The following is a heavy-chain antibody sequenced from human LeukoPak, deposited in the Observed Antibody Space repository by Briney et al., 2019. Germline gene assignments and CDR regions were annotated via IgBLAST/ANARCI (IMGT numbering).Heavy chain of an antibody. CDR2: INPNSGGT. D-gene: IGHD3-22*01. Sequence: ASVKVSCKASGYTFTGYYMHWVRPAPGQGLEWMGWINPNSGGTNYAQKFQGWVTMTGDTSISTAYMELSRLRSDDTAVYYCARGGGDYYDSSGFSYYYYGMDVWGQGTTVTVSS. CDR3: ARGGGDYYDSSGFSYYYYGMDV. CDR1: GYTFTGYY. V-gene: IGHV1-2*04. J-gene: IGHJ6*01.